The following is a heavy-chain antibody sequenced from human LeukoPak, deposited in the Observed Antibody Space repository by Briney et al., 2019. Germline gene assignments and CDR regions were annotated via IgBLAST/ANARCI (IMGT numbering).Heavy chain of an antibody. CDR1: GFTFSNSA. CDR3: AKANWVSNADAVW. J-gene: IGHJ4*02. D-gene: IGHD1-1*01. CDR2: LSGSGITT. V-gene: IGHV3-23*01. Sequence: PGGSLRLSCAASGFTFSNSAMSWVRQAPGKGLEWVSTLSGSGITTYYADSVKGRFTLSRDDSRNTVYLQLNNLRVEDTAIYYCAKANWVSNADAVWWGQGTQVTVSS.